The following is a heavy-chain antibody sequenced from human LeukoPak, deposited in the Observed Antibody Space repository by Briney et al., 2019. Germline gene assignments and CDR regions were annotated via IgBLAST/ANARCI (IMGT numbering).Heavy chain of an antibody. Sequence: SVPVSCLASGGTFSNYAISWLRQAPAQGLDGMGWIIPILGIATYAQQFQGRVTITADKSTSTPYMELSSLRSEDTAVYYCARDPSGPSFGFYGMDVWGQGTTVTVSS. V-gene: IGHV1-69*10. CDR1: GGTFSNYA. CDR2: IIPILGIA. CDR3: ARDPSGPSFGFYGMDV. J-gene: IGHJ6*02. D-gene: IGHD2-2*01.